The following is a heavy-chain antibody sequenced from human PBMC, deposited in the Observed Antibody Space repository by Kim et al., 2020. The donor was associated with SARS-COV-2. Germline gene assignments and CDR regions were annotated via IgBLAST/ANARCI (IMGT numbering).Heavy chain of an antibody. J-gene: IGHJ6*02. CDR2: IYYSGST. CDR1: GGSISSSSYY. D-gene: IGHD6-13*01. CDR3: ARRGSWQLGNYYYGMDV. Sequence: SETLSLTCTVSGGSISSSSYYWGWIRQPPGKGLEWIGSIYYSGSTYYNPSLKSRVTISVDTSKNQFSLKLSSVTAADTAVYYCARRGSWQLGNYYYGMDVWGQGTTVTVSS. V-gene: IGHV4-39*01.